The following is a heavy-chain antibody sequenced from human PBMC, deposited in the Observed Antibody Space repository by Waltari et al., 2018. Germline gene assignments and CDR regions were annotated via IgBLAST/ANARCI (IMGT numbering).Heavy chain of an antibody. J-gene: IGHJ4*02. V-gene: IGHV3-7*01. CDR1: GFCFGTLW. CDR3: ARAGVGAISFSDY. Sequence: EVPLVESGGGLVQPGGCLRLSCDASGFCFGTLWMSGVRQAPGKGLEWVANIKQDGTAEYYVDSVRGRFTISRDNAKNSLFLQMNSLRAEDTAVYYCARAGVGAISFSDYWGQGTLVSVSS. CDR2: IKQDGTAE. D-gene: IGHD1-26*01.